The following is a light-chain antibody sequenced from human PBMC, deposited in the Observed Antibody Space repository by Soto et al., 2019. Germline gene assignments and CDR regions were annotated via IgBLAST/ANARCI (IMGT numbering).Light chain of an antibody. CDR3: QQYNDWPPPIT. Sequence: EIVMTQSPATLSVSPGERVTLSCRASQSVGSNLAWYQQRPGQAPRLLIYGASTRAPDIPARFSASGSGTEFRLTIGSLQSEDFVVYYCQQYNDWPPPITFGRGTRLEIK. V-gene: IGKV3-15*01. CDR2: GAS. CDR1: QSVGSN. J-gene: IGKJ5*01.